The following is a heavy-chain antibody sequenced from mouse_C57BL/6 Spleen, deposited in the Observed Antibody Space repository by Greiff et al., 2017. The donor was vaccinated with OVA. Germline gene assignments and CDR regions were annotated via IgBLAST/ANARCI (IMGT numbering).Heavy chain of an antibody. CDR3: ARRLDWYFDV. J-gene: IGHJ1*03. Sequence: VKLMESGAELVKPGASVKISCKASGYAFSSYWMNWVKQRPGKGLEWIGQIYPGDGDTNYNGKFKGKATLTADKSSSTAYMQLSSLTSEDSAVYFCARRLDWYFDVWGTGTTVTVSS. V-gene: IGHV1-80*01. CDR2: IYPGDGDT. CDR1: GYAFSSYW. D-gene: IGHD2-4*01.